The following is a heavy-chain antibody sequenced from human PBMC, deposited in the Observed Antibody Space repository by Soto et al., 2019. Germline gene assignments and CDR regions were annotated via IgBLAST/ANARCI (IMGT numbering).Heavy chain of an antibody. V-gene: IGHV1-18*01. D-gene: IGHD5-12*01. J-gene: IGHJ4*02. Sequence: ASVKVSCKASGYTFTSYGISWVRQAPGQGLEWMGWISAYNGNTNYAQKLQGRVTMTTDTSTSTAYMELRSLRSDDTAVYYCARAPPDIVATIGHYWGQGTLVTVSS. CDR1: GYTFTSYG. CDR3: ARAPPDIVATIGHY. CDR2: ISAYNGNT.